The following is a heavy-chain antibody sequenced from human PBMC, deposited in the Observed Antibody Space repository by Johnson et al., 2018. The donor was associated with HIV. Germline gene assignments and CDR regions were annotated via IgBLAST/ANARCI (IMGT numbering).Heavy chain of an antibody. CDR2: ISGSGGST. CDR1: GFTFSSYA. J-gene: IGHJ3*02. D-gene: IGHD1-26*01. V-gene: IGHV3-23*04. Sequence: VQLVESGGGLVQPGGSLRLSCAASGFTFSSYAISWVRQAPGKGLEWVSAISGSGGSTYYADSVKGRFTISRDNSKNTLYLQMNSLRAEDTAVYYCARSWELGETAFDIWGQGTMVTVSS. CDR3: ARSWELGETAFDI.